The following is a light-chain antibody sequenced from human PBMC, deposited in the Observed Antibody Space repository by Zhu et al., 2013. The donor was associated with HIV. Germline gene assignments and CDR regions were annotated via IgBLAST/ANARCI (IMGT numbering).Light chain of an antibody. J-gene: IGLJ1*01. CDR3: QSYDSSLSGYV. CDR1: SSDIGSNY. Sequence: QSVLTQPPSASGTPGQRVTISCSGSSSDIGSNYVYWYQQLPGTAPELLIYRSNERPSGVPDRFSASKSGTSASLAISGLRSEDEADYYCQSYDSSLSGYVFGTGTKVTVL. V-gene: IGLV1-47*01. CDR2: RSN.